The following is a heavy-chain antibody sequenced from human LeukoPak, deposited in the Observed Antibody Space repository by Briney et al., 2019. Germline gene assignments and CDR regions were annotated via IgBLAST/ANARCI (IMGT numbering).Heavy chain of an antibody. CDR2: IIPIFGTA. Sequence: SVKVSCKASGGTFSSYAISWVRQAPGQGLEWMGGIIPIFGTANYAQKFQGRVTITADESTSTAYMELSSLRSEDTAVYYCARVRPDYYDSSGRDDAFDIWGQGTMVTVSS. CDR3: ARVRPDYYDSSGRDDAFDI. J-gene: IGHJ3*02. V-gene: IGHV1-69*01. D-gene: IGHD3-22*01. CDR1: GGTFSSYA.